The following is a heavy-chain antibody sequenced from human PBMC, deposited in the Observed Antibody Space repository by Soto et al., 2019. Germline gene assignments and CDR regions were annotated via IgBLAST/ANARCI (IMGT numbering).Heavy chain of an antibody. D-gene: IGHD2-2*01. J-gene: IGHJ6*02. CDR2: IRSKAYGGTT. CDR1: GFTFGDYA. V-gene: IGHV3-49*04. CDR3: TRADIVVVPAAVNYYYYGMDV. Sequence: PGGSLRLSCTASGFTFGDYAMSWVRQAPGKGLEWVGFIRSKAYGGTTEYAASVKGRFTISSDDSKSIAYLQMNSLKTEDTAVYYCTRADIVVVPAAVNYYYYGMDVWGQGTTVTVSS.